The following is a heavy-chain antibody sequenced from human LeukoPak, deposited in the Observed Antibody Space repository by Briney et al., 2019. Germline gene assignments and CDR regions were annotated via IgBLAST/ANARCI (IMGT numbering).Heavy chain of an antibody. CDR3: ARDNSGVTMVRGVRRSMDY. D-gene: IGHD3-10*01. V-gene: IGHV1-18*01. CDR1: GYTFTSYG. J-gene: IGHJ4*02. CDR2: FSAYNGNT. Sequence: ASVKVSCKASGYTFTSYGISWVRQAPGQGLEWMGWFSAYNGNTNYAQKLQGRVTMTTDTSTSTAYMELRSLRSDDTAVYYCARDNSGVTMVRGVRRSMDYWGQGTLVTVSS.